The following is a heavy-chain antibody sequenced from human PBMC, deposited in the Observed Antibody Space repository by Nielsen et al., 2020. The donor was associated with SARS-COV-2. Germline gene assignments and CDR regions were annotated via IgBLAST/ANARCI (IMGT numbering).Heavy chain of an antibody. V-gene: IGHV3-53*01. CDR3: AKFRREVPAASNWFDP. CDR2: IYSGGST. CDR1: GFTVSSNY. D-gene: IGHD2-2*01. Sequence: GGSLRLSCAASGFTVSSNYMSWVRQAPGKGLEWVSVIYSGGSTYYADSVKGRFTISRDNSKNTLYLQMNSLRAEDTAVYYCAKFRREVPAASNWFDPWGQGTLVTVSS. J-gene: IGHJ5*02.